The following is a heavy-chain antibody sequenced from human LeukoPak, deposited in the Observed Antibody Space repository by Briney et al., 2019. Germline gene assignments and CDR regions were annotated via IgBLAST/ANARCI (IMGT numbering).Heavy chain of an antibody. CDR2: ISPSGDIK. V-gene: IGHV3-23*01. Sequence: GGTLRLSCVASGFTFSRHGMNWVRQAPGKGLEWVSGISPSGDIKYYVDSVKGRFTISRDNSKNTLYLQMDSLRAEDTAVYYCAKKRGYSYGDPFDYWGQGTLVTVSS. CDR3: AKKRGYSYGDPFDY. J-gene: IGHJ4*02. CDR1: GFTFSRHG. D-gene: IGHD5-18*01.